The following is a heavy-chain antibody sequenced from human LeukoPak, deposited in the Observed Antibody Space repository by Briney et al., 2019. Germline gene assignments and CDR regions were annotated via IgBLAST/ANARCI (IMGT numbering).Heavy chain of an antibody. J-gene: IGHJ6*02. V-gene: IGHV1-69*13. CDR1: GYTFTSYA. Sequence: ASVKVSCKASGYTFTSYAMHWVRQAPGQGLEWMGGIIPIFGTANYAQKFQGRVTITADESTSTAYMELSSLRSEDTAVYYCARDPRGGSSGWYNYYGMDVWGQGTTVTVSS. CDR2: IIPIFGTA. D-gene: IGHD6-19*01. CDR3: ARDPRGGSSGWYNYYGMDV.